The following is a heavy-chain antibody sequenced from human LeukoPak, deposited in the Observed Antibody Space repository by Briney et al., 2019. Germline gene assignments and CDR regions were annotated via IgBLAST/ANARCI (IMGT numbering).Heavy chain of an antibody. CDR1: GGSISSSSYY. V-gene: IGHV4-39*01. CDR3: ARADTAMVRDAFDI. CDR2: IYYSGST. J-gene: IGHJ3*02. Sequence: SETLSLTCTVSGGSISSSSYYWGWIRQPPGKGLEWIGNIYYSGSTYYNPSLKSRITISVDTSKNQFSLRLTSATAADTAVYYCARADTAMVRDAFDIWGQGTMVTVSS. D-gene: IGHD5-18*01.